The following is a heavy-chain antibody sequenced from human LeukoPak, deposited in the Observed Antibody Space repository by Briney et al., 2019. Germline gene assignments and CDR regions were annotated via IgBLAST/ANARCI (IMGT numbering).Heavy chain of an antibody. CDR2: IYYSGST. CDR1: GGSISSYY. Sequence: KSSETLSLTCTVSGGSISSYYWSWIRQPPGKGLEWIGYIYYSGSTNYNPSLKSRVTISVDTSKNQFSLKLSSVTAADTAVYYCARAINYGEFLDYWGQGTLVTVSS. V-gene: IGHV4-59*08. D-gene: IGHD4-17*01. J-gene: IGHJ4*02. CDR3: ARAINYGEFLDY.